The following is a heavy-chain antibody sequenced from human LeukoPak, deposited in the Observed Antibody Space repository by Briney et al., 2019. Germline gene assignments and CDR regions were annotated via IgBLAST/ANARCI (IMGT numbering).Heavy chain of an antibody. CDR3: ARSVGSSSSQAFDI. CDR1: GGSISSYY. CDR2: IYYSGST. Sequence: SETLSLTCTVSGGSISSYYWSWIRQPPGKGLEWIGYIYYSGSTNYNPSLKSRVTISVDTSKNQFSLKLSSVTAADTAVYYCARSVGSSSSQAFDIWGQGTMVTVSS. J-gene: IGHJ3*02. V-gene: IGHV4-59*08. D-gene: IGHD6-6*01.